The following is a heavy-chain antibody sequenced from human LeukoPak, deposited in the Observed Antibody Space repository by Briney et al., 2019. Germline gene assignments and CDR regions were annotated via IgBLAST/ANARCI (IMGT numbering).Heavy chain of an antibody. CDR1: GFSFSPST. D-gene: IGHD2/OR15-2a*01. CDR2: ISTNGGTT. J-gene: IGHJ5*02. CDR3: AKEAVIGGWFDP. Sequence: GGSLRLSCAASGFSFSPSTMAWVRQAPGKGLEWVSVISTNGGTTYYADSVRGRFTISRDNSNSTLYLQMNSLRAEDTAVYYCAKEAVIGGWFDPWGQGTLVTVSS. V-gene: IGHV3-23*01.